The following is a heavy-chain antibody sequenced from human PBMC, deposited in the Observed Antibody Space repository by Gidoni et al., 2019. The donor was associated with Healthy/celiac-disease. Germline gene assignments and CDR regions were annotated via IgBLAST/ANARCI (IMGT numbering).Heavy chain of an antibody. J-gene: IGHJ5*02. V-gene: IGHV5-51*01. Sequence: EVQLVQSGAEVKKPGESLKLSCKGSGYSFTSYWIGWVRQMPGKGLEWMGIIYPGDSDTRYSPSFQGQVTISADKSISTAYLQWSSLKASDTAMYYCARHGPRKVGAPNWFDPWGQGTLVTVSS. CDR2: IYPGDSDT. CDR1: GYSFTSYW. D-gene: IGHD1-26*01. CDR3: ARHGPRKVGAPNWFDP.